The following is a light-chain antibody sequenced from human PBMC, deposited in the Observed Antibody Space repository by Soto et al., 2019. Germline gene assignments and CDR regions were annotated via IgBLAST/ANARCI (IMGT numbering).Light chain of an antibody. CDR1: QAISGY. Sequence: DIQLTQSPSFLSASVGDSVTITCRASQAISGYSAWYQQKPGKAPKFLIYVASTLQSGVPSRFSGSGSGTEFTLTISSLQPEDFATYYCQELNSYPLTFGGGTKVEIK. V-gene: IGKV1-9*01. J-gene: IGKJ4*01. CDR3: QELNSYPLT. CDR2: VAS.